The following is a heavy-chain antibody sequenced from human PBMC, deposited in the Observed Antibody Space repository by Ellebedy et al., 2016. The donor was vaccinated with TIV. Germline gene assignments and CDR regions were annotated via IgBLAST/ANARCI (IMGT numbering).Heavy chain of an antibody. CDR2: IGSRSGIF. D-gene: IGHD3-10*01. V-gene: IGHV3-48*02. CDR1: RFTFSTYS. CDR3: ARGGGSGTYYSFDY. J-gene: IGHJ4*02. Sequence: GESLKISCEASRFTFSTYSMNWVRQAPGKGLEWISYIGSRSGIFRYADSVKGRFTISRDNAKNSLYLQVDSLRDEDTAVSYCARGGGSGTYYSFDYGGRGTLVTVSS.